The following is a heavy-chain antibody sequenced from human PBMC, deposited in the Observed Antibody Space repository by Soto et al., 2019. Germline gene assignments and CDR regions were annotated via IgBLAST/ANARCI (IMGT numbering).Heavy chain of an antibody. CDR1: GGSMSSGGYF. D-gene: IGHD3-10*01. J-gene: IGHJ5*02. Sequence: SETLSLTCAVSGGSMSSGGYFWCWIRQPPGKGLEWIGYIYHSGSTYYNPSLKSRVTISVDRSKNQLSLKLNSVTAADTAVYYCARGLGPWGQGTLVTVSS. CDR2: IYHSGST. CDR3: ARGLGP. V-gene: IGHV4-30-2*01.